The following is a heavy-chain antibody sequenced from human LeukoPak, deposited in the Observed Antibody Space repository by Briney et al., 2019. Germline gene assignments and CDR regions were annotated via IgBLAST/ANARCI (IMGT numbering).Heavy chain of an antibody. CDR1: GFTFSSYW. CDR3: ARGGGLDV. CDR2: INHNGNVN. D-gene: IGHD3-16*01. V-gene: IGHV3-7*03. J-gene: IGHJ6*02. Sequence: GGSLRLSCAASGFTFSSYWMNWAHQAPGKGLEWVASINHNGNVNYYVDSVKGRFTISRDNAKNSLYLQMSNLRAEDTAVDFCARGGGLDVWGQGATVTVSS.